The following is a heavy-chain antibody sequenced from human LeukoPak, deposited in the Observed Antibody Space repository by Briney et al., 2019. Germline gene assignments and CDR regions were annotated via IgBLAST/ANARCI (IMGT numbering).Heavy chain of an antibody. D-gene: IGHD1-14*01. Sequence: GGSLRLSCAASGFSFSNYWMNWVRQAPGKGLEWVANIKEDGSEKYYLDSVKGRFTITRDNAKNSLYLQMNSLRAEDSAVYYCARGSSNNQPKYRPFDYWGQGNLVTVPS. CDR1: GFSFSNYW. V-gene: IGHV3-7*01. CDR2: IKEDGSEK. CDR3: ARGSSNNQPKYRPFDY. J-gene: IGHJ4*02.